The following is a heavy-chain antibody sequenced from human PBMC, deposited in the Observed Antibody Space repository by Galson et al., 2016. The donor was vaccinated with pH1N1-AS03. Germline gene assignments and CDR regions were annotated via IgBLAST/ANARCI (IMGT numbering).Heavy chain of an antibody. V-gene: IGHV1-3*01. CDR2: INVGNGNT. Sequence: SVKVSCKASGYTFTKHAIHWVRQAPGQRPEWMGWINVGNGNTNYLQQFQGRVTTTRDSSANTAYMELSSLRSEATAGFYCARDPYYGSGPYSDGVLNWFDPWGQGTLVTVSS. CDR1: GYTFTKHA. D-gene: IGHD3-10*01. J-gene: IGHJ5*02. CDR3: ARDPYYGSGPYSDGVLNWFDP.